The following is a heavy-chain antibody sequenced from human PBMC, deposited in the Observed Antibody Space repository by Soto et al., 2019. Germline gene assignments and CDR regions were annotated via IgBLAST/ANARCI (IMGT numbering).Heavy chain of an antibody. CDR2: ISYDGSNK. J-gene: IGHJ5*02. V-gene: IGHV3-30*18. CDR1: GFTFSSYG. D-gene: IGHD3-16*02. CDR3: AKDFTITFGGVIANNWFDP. Sequence: ESGGGVVQPGRSLRLSCAASGFTFSSYGMHWVRQAPGKGLEWVAVISYDGSNKYYADSVKGRFTISRDNSKNTLYLQMNSLRAEDTAVYYCAKDFTITFGGVIANNWFDPWGQGTLVTVSS.